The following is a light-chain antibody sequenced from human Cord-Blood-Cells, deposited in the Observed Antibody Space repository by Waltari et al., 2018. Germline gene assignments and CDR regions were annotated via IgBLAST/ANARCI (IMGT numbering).Light chain of an antibody. CDR3: QQYGSSPYT. V-gene: IGKV3-20*01. CDR1: QSVSSSY. CDR2: GAS. Sequence: EIVLTQSPGTLSLSPGARATLSCRASQSVSSSYLAWYQQKPGQAPRLLIYGASSRAPGIPDRFSGSGSGTDFTLTSSRLEPEDFAVYYCQQYGSSPYTFGQGTKLEIK. J-gene: IGKJ2*01.